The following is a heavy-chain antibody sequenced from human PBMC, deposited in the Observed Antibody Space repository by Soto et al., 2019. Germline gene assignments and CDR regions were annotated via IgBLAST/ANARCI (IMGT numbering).Heavy chain of an antibody. J-gene: IGHJ6*02. CDR3: AGGDYYHSSGYYFYYYTMDV. CDR1: GGSIISSSYY. V-gene: IGHV4-39*01. D-gene: IGHD3-22*01. CDR2: VYYGGST. Sequence: SETLSLTCTVSGGSIISSSYYWGWIRQPPGKGLEWIGNVYYGGSTYYNPSLKSRVTISVETSKSQFSLKLSSVTAADTAVYYCAGGDYYHSSGYYFYYYTMDVWGQGTTVTVSS.